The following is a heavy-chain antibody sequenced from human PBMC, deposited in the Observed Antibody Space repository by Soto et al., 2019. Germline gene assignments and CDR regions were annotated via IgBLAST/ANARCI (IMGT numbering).Heavy chain of an antibody. CDR2: ISYDGSNK. CDR3: AKDQRSSWYFGWCAP. Sequence: QVQLVESGGGVVQPGRSLRLSCAASGFTFSSYGMHWVRQAPGKGLEWVAVISYDGSNKYYADSVKGRFTISRDNSKNTLYLQMNSLRAEDTAVYYCAKDQRSSWYFGWCAPWCQGTLVTVSS. D-gene: IGHD6-13*01. J-gene: IGHJ5*02. CDR1: GFTFSSYG. V-gene: IGHV3-30*18.